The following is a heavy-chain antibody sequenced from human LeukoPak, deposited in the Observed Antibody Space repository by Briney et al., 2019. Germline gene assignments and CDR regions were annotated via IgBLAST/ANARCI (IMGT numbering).Heavy chain of an antibody. J-gene: IGHJ4*02. V-gene: IGHV3-48*04. Sequence: LTGGSLRLSCAASGFTFSSYWMSWVRQAPGKGLEWASYISSSGSTIYYADSVKGRFTISRDNAKNSLYLQMNSLRAEDTAVYYCARDPPPYYYDSSAFDYWGQGTLVTVSS. CDR3: ARDPPPYYYDSSAFDY. CDR1: GFTFSSYW. D-gene: IGHD3-22*01. CDR2: ISSSGSTI.